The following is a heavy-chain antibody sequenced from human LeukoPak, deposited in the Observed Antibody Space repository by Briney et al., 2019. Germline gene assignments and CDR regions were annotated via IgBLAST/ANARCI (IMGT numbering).Heavy chain of an antibody. D-gene: IGHD4-11*01. V-gene: IGHV1-2*04. Sequence: ASVKVSCKASGYTFTSHDINWVRQAPGQGLEWMGWINPNSGGTNYAQKFQGWVTMTRDTSISTAYMELSRLRSDDTAVYYCARGPMTTVTPFFDYWGQGTLVTVSS. CDR3: ARGPMTTVTPFFDY. CDR2: INPNSGGT. J-gene: IGHJ4*02. CDR1: GYTFTSHD.